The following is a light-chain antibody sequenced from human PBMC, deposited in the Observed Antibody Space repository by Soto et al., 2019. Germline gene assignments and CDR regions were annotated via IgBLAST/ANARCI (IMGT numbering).Light chain of an antibody. CDR3: QHSYSSPT. V-gene: IGKV1-39*01. CDR2: ATS. CDR1: QNIFTY. Sequence: DIQLTQSPSLLSASVGDRVTITCRASQNIFTYLNWYQQRPGQAPNLLIYATSNLQSGVPSRFSGSGSGTDFTLTISSLQPEDFATYYCQHSYSSPTFGQGTKVDIK. J-gene: IGKJ2*01.